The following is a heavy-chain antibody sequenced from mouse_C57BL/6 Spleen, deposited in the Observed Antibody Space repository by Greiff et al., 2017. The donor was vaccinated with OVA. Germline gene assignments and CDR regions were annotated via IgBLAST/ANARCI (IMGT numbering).Heavy chain of an antibody. J-gene: IGHJ4*01. V-gene: IGHV2-2*01. CDR2: IWSGGST. Sequence: QVQLQQSGPGLVQPSQSLSITCTVSGFSLTSYGVHWVRQSPGKGLEWLGVIWSGGSTDYNAAFISRLSISKDNSKSQVFFKMNSLQADDTAIYYCASPHYSAMDYWGQGTSVTVSS. CDR3: ASPHYSAMDY. D-gene: IGHD1-1*01. CDR1: GFSLTSYG.